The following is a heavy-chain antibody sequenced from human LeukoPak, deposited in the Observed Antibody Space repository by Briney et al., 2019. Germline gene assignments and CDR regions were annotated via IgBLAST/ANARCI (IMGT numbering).Heavy chain of an antibody. CDR2: ISYDGSNK. D-gene: IGHD1-26*01. Sequence: GRSLRLSCAASGFTFSSYAMHWVRQAPGKGLEWVAVISYDGSNKYYADSVKGRFTISRDNSKNTLYLQMNSLRAEDTAVYYCARGAPSGSYYSFDYWGQGTLVTVSS. CDR3: ARGAPSGSYYSFDY. J-gene: IGHJ4*02. CDR1: GFTFSSYA. V-gene: IGHV3-30-3*01.